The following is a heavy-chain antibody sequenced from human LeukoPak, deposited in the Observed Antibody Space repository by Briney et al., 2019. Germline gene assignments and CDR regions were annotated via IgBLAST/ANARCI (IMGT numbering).Heavy chain of an antibody. D-gene: IGHD2-2*01. CDR1: GGTFSSYA. CDR2: IIPIFGTA. V-gene: IGHV1-69*13. J-gene: IGHJ6*03. Sequence: SVKVSCKASGGTFSSYAISWVRQAPGQGLEWMGGIIPIFGTANYAQKFQGRVTITADESTSTAYMELSSLRSEDTAVYYCARGPVSSSHYYYMDVWGKGTTDTISS. CDR3: ARGPVSSSHYYYMDV.